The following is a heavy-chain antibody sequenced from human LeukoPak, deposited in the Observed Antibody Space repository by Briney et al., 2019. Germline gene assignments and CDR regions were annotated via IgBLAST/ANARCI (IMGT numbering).Heavy chain of an antibody. CDR3: ARAEDLGAFGI. J-gene: IGHJ3*02. V-gene: IGHV4-30-2*01. CDR2: IYHSGST. CDR1: GGSISSGGYS. Sequence: SQTLSLTCAVSGGSISSGGYSWSWIRQPPGKGLEWIGYIYHSGSTYYNPSLKSRVTISVDRSKNQFSLKLSSVTAADTAVYYCARAEDLGAFGIWGQGTMVTVSS. D-gene: IGHD2-15*01.